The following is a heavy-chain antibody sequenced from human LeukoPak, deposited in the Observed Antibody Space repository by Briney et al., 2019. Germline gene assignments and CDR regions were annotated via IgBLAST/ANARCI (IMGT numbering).Heavy chain of an antibody. CDR3: ARGLGSSWYPLYYYYGMDV. CDR2: IYTSGST. Sequence: SETLSLTCTVSGGSISSYYWSWIRQPAGKGLEWIGRIYTSGSTNCNPSLKSRVTISVDTSKNQFSLKLSSVTAADTAVYYCARGLGSSWYPLYYYYGMDVWGKGTRSPSPQ. J-gene: IGHJ6*04. CDR1: GGSISSYY. D-gene: IGHD6-13*01. V-gene: IGHV4-4*07.